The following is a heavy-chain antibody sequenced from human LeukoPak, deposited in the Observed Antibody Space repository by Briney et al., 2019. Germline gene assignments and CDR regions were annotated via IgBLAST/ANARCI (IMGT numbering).Heavy chain of an antibody. CDR1: GFSSTY. Sequence: PGGSLRLSCVASGFSSTYMSWVRQAPGKGLEWVSVIYSGDSTYYADSVKGRFTISRDISKNTVYLQMNSLSPEDTAVYHCARDLWDATGYWGQGTLVTVAS. CDR2: IYSGDST. J-gene: IGHJ4*02. D-gene: IGHD3-3*01. CDR3: ARDLWDATGY. V-gene: IGHV3-66*02.